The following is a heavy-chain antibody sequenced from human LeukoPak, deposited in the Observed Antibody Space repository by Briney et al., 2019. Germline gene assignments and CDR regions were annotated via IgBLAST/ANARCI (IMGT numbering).Heavy chain of an antibody. CDR1: GYRFTNYW. V-gene: IGHV5-51*01. CDR2: IYPDDSDI. J-gene: IGHJ3*02. D-gene: IGHD5-18*01. Sequence: GESLKISCKGSGYRFTNYWIGWVRQMPGKGLECMGIIYPDDSDIRYSPSFQGQVTISADKSVSTAHLQWSSLKASDTAIYYCARHTRGVDTALVQDAFDIWGQGTRVTVSS. CDR3: ARHTRGVDTALVQDAFDI.